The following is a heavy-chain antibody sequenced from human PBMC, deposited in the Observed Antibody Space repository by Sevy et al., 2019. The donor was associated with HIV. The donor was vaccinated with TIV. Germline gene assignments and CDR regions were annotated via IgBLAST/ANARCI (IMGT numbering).Heavy chain of an antibody. CDR3: TTDSDCTNGVCYTGDGYYYYMDV. V-gene: IGHV3-15*01. J-gene: IGHJ6*03. Sequence: GGSLRLSCAASGFTFSNAWMSWVRQAPGKGLEWVDRIKSKTDGGTTDYAAPVKGRFTISRDDSKNTLYRQMNSLKTGDTAVYYCTTDSDCTNGVCYTGDGYYYYMDVWGKGTTVTVSS. D-gene: IGHD2-8*01. CDR1: GFTFSNAW. CDR2: IKSKTDGGTT.